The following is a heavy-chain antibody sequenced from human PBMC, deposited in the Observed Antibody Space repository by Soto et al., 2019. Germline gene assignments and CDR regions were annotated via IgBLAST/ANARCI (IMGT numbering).Heavy chain of an antibody. J-gene: IGHJ4*02. CDR3: ARGKTRVTAYTAFDV. CDR2: IVPNFGTP. Sequence: QVQLAQSGADVREPGSSVKVSCKATGYRFGDYAIAWVRQAPGLGLEYMGGIVPNFGTPNYAQNVRDKVTISADALTNTVFLQLASLTSNDTAVYFCARGKTRVTAYTAFDVWGLGTLVTVSS. V-gene: IGHV1-69*01. D-gene: IGHD2-21*02. CDR1: GYRFGDYA.